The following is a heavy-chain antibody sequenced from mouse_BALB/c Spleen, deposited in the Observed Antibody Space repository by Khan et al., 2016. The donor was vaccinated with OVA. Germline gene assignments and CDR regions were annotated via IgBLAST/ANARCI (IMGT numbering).Heavy chain of an antibody. Sequence: EVELVESGGGLVKPGGSLKLSCAASGFTFSDYYMYWVRQTPEKRLEWVATINDGGSYTYYPDSVKGRFTISRDDAKNNLYLQMSSLKSEDTAMYDCARGYVGVPFAYWGHGTLVTFSA. CDR1: GFTFSDYY. V-gene: IGHV5-4*02. CDR2: INDGGSYT. J-gene: IGHJ3*01. D-gene: IGHD1-1*01. CDR3: ARGYVGVPFAY.